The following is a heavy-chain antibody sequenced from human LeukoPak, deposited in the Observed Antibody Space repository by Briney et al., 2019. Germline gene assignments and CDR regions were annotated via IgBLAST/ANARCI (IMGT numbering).Heavy chain of an antibody. V-gene: IGHV4-39*07. Sequence: SSETLSLTCTVSGGSISSSSYYWGWLRQPPGKGLEWIGSIYYSGSTYYNPSLKSRVTISVDTSKNQFSLKLSSVTAANTAVYYGARRGGGGVYSSNKKTRYYYYMDVWGKGTTVTISS. D-gene: IGHD6-13*01. CDR1: GGSISSSSYY. J-gene: IGHJ6*03. CDR3: ARRGGGGVYSSNKKTRYYYYMDV. CDR2: IYYSGST.